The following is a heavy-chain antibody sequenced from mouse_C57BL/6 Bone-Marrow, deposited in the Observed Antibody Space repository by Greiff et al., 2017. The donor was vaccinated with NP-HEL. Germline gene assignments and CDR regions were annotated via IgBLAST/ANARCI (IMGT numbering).Heavy chain of an antibody. CDR1: GYTFTSYW. J-gene: IGHJ4*01. CDR3: AREGYYGNYAMDY. V-gene: IGHV1-53*01. CDR2: INPSNGGT. Sequence: VKLQQPGTELVKPGASVKLSCKASGYTFTSYWMHWVKQRPGQGLEWIGNINPSNGGTNYNEKFKSKATLTVDKSSSTAYMQLSSLTSEDSAVYYCAREGYYGNYAMDYWGQGTSVTVSS. D-gene: IGHD2-1*01.